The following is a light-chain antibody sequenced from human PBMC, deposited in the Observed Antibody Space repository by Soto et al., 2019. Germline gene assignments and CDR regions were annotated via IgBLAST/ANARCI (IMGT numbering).Light chain of an antibody. J-gene: IGKJ1*01. V-gene: IGKV3-15*01. Sequence: DIVMTQSPPTLSVSPGERATLSCRASQSVNSDLAWYQQKPGQAPRLLIYGASTRATGIPVRFSGSGSGTEFTLTISSLQSEDFAVYYCQQYNNWPPLTFGQGTKVEIK. CDR2: GAS. CDR1: QSVNSD. CDR3: QQYNNWPPLT.